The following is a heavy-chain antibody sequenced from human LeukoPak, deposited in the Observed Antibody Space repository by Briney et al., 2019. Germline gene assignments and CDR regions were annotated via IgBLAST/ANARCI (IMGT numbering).Heavy chain of an antibody. D-gene: IGHD6-19*01. CDR3: ARDGRGYSSGPIYFDY. Sequence: GASVKVSCKASGYTFTNYGISWVRQAPGQGLEWMGWISAYNGNTNYAQNLQGRVTMTTDTSTSTAYMELRSLRSDDTAVYYCARDGRGYSSGPIYFDYWGQGTLVTVSS. J-gene: IGHJ4*02. CDR2: ISAYNGNT. V-gene: IGHV1-18*01. CDR1: GYTFTNYG.